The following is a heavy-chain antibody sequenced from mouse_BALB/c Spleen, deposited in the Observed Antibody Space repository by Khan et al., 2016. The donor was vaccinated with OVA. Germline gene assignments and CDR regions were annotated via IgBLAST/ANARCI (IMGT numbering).Heavy chain of an antibody. Sequence: EVKVVESGGGLVQPGGSRKLSCVVSGFTFSSFGMHWVRQAPKKGLEWVAYIRSGSSTIYYVDTVKGRFTISRENTKNTLFLQMTSLRSEDTAMLYCARSGGNFHWYFDVWGAGTSVTVSS. D-gene: IGHD2-1*01. CDR3: ARSGGNFHWYFDV. CDR1: GFTFSSFG. CDR2: IRSGSSTI. J-gene: IGHJ1*01. V-gene: IGHV5-17*02.